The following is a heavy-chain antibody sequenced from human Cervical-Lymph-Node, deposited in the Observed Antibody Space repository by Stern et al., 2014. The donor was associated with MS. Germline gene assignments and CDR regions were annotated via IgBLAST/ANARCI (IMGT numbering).Heavy chain of an antibody. CDR2: IIPIFGTA. J-gene: IGHJ4*02. V-gene: IGHV1-69*01. CDR1: GGTFSSYA. Sequence: VQLVESGAEVKKPGSSVKVSCKASGGTFSSYAINWVRQAPGQGPEWMGGIIPIFGTANYAQKFQGRVTITADESTSTAYMEPSSLRSEDTAVYYCARDSRHYDASYYFDSWGQGTLVTVSS. D-gene: IGHD3-16*01. CDR3: ARDSRHYDASYYFDS.